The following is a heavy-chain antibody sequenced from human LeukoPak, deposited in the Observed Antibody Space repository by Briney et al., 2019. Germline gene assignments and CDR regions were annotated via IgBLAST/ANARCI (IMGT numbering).Heavy chain of an antibody. CDR3: ARDEADTAIDAYIDY. J-gene: IGHJ4*02. D-gene: IGHD5-18*01. Sequence: GGSLRLSCAASGFTFSSYGMHWVRQAPGRGLEWVAVIWYDGSNKYYADSVKGRFTISRDNSKNTLYLQMNSLRAEDTAVYYCARDEADTAIDAYIDYWGQGTLVTVSS. CDR1: GFTFSSYG. V-gene: IGHV3-33*08. CDR2: IWYDGSNK.